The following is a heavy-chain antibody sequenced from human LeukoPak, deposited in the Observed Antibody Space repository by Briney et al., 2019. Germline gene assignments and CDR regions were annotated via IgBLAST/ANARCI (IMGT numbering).Heavy chain of an antibody. J-gene: IGHJ4*02. Sequence: PGGSLRLSCAASGFTFSSYWMSWVRQAPGKGLEWVANIKQDGSEKYYVDSVKGRFTISRDNAKNSLYLQMNSLRAEDTAVYYCARGGQGVARLLYFDWVLRRDCDYWGQGTLVTVSS. CDR2: IKQDGSEK. D-gene: IGHD3-9*01. V-gene: IGHV3-7*01. CDR3: ARGGQGVARLLYFDWVLRRDCDY. CDR1: GFTFSSYW.